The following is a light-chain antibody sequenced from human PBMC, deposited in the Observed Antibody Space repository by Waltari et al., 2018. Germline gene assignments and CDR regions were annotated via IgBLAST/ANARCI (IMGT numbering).Light chain of an antibody. CDR2: DNN. CDR3: ATWDNSLSEVV. CDR1: SSNIWNYY. Sequence: QSVLTQPPSVSAAPGQKVTISCSGSSSNIWNYYVSWYHQLPGTAPKLLIYDNNKRPSGIPDRFSASKSGTSATLGITGLQIGDEADYYCATWDNSLSEVVFGGGTKLTVL. J-gene: IGLJ2*01. V-gene: IGLV1-51*01.